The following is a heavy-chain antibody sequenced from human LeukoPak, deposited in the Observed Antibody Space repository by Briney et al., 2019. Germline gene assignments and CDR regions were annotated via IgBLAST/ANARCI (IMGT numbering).Heavy chain of an antibody. CDR1: GYSIGSGYY. Sequence: PSETLSLTCAVSGYSIGSGYYWGWIRQPPGKGLEWIGSIYHSGSTYYNPSLKSRVTISVDTSKNQFSLKLSSVTAADTAIYYCARAPGFGPNSSDYWRQGTLVTVSS. CDR3: ARAPGFGPNSSDY. J-gene: IGHJ4*02. D-gene: IGHD3-10*01. V-gene: IGHV4-38-2*01. CDR2: IYHSGST.